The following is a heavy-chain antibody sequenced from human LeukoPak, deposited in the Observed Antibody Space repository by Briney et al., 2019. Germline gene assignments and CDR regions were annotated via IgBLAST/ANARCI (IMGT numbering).Heavy chain of an antibody. CDR3: ASDSLYAFDI. V-gene: IGHV1-18*01. CDR2: ITTYNENT. J-gene: IGHJ3*02. Sequence: ASVKVSCKASGYTFTMYGISWVRQAPGQGLEWMGWITTYNENTNYAPRFQGRVTMTADTSTNTAYMELRSLRSDDTAVYFCASDSLYAFDIWGQGTMVTVSS. CDR1: GYTFTMYG.